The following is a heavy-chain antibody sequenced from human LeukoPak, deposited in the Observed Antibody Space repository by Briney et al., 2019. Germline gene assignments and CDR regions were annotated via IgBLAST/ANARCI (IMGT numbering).Heavy chain of an antibody. CDR1: GGTFSSYA. V-gene: IGHV1-69*13. CDR2: IIPIFGTA. D-gene: IGHD2-2*01. Sequence: SVKVSCKASGGTFSSYAISWVRQAPGQGLEWMGGIIPIFGTANYAQKFQGRVTITADESTSTAYMELGSLRSEDTAVYYCARVGYCSSTSCYGGWFDPWGQGTLVTVSS. CDR3: ARVGYCSSTSCYGGWFDP. J-gene: IGHJ5*02.